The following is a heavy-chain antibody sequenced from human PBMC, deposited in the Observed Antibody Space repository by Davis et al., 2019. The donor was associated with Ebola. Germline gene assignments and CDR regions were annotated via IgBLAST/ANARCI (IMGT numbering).Heavy chain of an antibody. D-gene: IGHD3-10*01. Sequence: GESLKISCAASGFTFSRYAMTWVRQAPGKGLEWVSGISTSGAGTYYADSVKGRFTISRDNSKNTLFLQMNSLRADDTAIYYCAKDESRVRPLDYWGQGTLVTVSS. V-gene: IGHV3-23*01. CDR2: ISTSGAGT. CDR3: AKDESRVRPLDY. J-gene: IGHJ4*02. CDR1: GFTFSRYA.